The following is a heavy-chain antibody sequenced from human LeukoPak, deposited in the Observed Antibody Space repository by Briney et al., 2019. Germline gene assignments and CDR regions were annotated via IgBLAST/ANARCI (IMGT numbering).Heavy chain of an antibody. CDR3: VKYYCGPVHYYFDY. D-gene: IGHD2-21*01. Sequence: PGWSLRLSCAASGFTFSRSAMSWVRQPPGKGLEWVSVISDSGANTYYADSVKGRFTISRDSSKNTLFLQMNSLRTEDTAVYYCVKYYCGPVHYYFDYWGQGNLVTVSS. CDR1: GFTFSRSA. CDR2: ISDSGANT. V-gene: IGHV3-23*01. J-gene: IGHJ4*02.